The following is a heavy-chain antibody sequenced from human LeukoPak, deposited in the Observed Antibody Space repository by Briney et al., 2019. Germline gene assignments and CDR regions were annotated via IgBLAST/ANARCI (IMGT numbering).Heavy chain of an antibody. Sequence: PGGSLTLSCATAGFSFYRYSLIWVRQAPGKGLEWVASITGRSSYIYYADSVKGRFTVSRDNAKKSLYLRMSSLRVEDTAVYYCAKGGSSWARFDYWGQGTLVTVSS. V-gene: IGHV3-21*01. CDR3: AKGGSSWARFDY. CDR1: GFSFYRYS. CDR2: ITGRSSYI. D-gene: IGHD6-13*01. J-gene: IGHJ4*02.